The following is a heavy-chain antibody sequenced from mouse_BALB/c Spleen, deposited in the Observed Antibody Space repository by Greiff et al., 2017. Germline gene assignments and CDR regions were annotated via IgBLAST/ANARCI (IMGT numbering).Heavy chain of an antibody. V-gene: IGHV2-9*02. CDR2: IWAGGST. CDR3: ARGGGYYRYDRYAMDD. CDR1: GFSLTSYG. Sequence: QVHVKQSGPGLVAPSQSLSITCTVSGFSLTSYGVHWVRQPPGKGLEWLGVIWAGGSTNYNSALMSRLSISKDNSKSQVFLKMNSLQTDDTAMYYCARGGGYYRYDRYAMDDWGEGTSVTVSS. J-gene: IGHJ4*01. D-gene: IGHD2-14*01.